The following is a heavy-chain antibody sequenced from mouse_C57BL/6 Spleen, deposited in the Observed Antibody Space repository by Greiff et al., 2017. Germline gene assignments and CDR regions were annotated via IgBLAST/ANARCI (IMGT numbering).Heavy chain of an antibody. Sequence: VQLKESGAELVRPGASVKLSCTASGFNIKDDYMHWVKQRPEQGLEWIGWIDPENGDTEYASKFQGKATIPADTSSNTAYLQLSSLTSEDTAVYYCTTSLTRAYWGQGTLVTVSA. V-gene: IGHV14-4*01. CDR2: IDPENGDT. CDR3: TTSLTRAY. J-gene: IGHJ3*01. CDR1: GFNIKDDY. D-gene: IGHD2-13*01.